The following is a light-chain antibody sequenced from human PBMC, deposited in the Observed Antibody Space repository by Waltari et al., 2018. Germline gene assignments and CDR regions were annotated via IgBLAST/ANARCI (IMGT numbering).Light chain of an antibody. Sequence: AIQLTQSPSSLSASVGDRVTITCRASEDIRNDLGWYQQKPGKAPRLLIFAASNLQSGVPARFSGSGSGTDFTLTISSLQPEDFATYFCLQDYIFPLNFGGGTTVEI. CDR1: EDIRND. CDR2: AAS. J-gene: IGKJ4*01. CDR3: LQDYIFPLN. V-gene: IGKV1-6*01.